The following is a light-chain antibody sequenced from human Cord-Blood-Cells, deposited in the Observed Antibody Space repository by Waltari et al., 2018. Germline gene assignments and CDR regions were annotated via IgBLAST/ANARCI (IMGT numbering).Light chain of an antibody. CDR3: SSYTSSSTYV. CDR1: SSDVGGYNI. CDR2: DVS. Sequence: QSALTKPASVSGSPGHSLTISSTVTSSDVGGYNIFSWYQQHPGKAPKLMIYDVSNRPSGVSNRFSGSKSGNTASLTISGLQAEDEADYYCSSYTSSSTYVFGTGTKVTVL. V-gene: IGLV2-14*01. J-gene: IGLJ1*01.